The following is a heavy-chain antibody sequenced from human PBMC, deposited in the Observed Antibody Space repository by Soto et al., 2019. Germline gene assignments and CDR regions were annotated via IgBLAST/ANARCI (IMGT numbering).Heavy chain of an antibody. CDR3: AREVTFLGVVIIPKPLGGFDP. J-gene: IGHJ5*02. D-gene: IGHD3-3*01. CDR1: GYTFTSYY. CDR2: INPSGGST. V-gene: IGHV1-46*01. Sequence: ASVKVSCKASGYTFTSYYMHWVRQAPGQGLEWMGIINPSGGSTSYAQKFQGRVTMTRDTSTSTVYMELSSLRSEDTAVYYCAREVTFLGVVIIPKPLGGFDPGGRETLVTVPS.